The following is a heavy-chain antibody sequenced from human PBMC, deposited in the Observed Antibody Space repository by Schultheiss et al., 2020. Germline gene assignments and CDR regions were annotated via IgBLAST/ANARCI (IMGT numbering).Heavy chain of an antibody. CDR1: GFTFSSYG. V-gene: IGHV3-64*02. CDR2: ISGTGVST. CDR3: ARDAVWLRPENIYYYGMDV. Sequence: GGSLRLSCAVSGFTFSSYGMHWVRQAPGKGLEWVSSISGTGVSTYYADSVKGRFTISRDNSKKTLYLQMGSLRAEDMAVYYCARDAVWLRPENIYYYGMDVWGQGTTVTVSS. J-gene: IGHJ6*02. D-gene: IGHD5-12*01.